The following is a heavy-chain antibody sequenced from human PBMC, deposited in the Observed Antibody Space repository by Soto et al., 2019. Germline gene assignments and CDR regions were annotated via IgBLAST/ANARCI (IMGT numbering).Heavy chain of an antibody. D-gene: IGHD3-22*01. CDR1: GGSFSGYY. CDR2: INHSGST. J-gene: IGHJ4*02. Sequence: QVQLQQWGAGLLKPSETLSLTCAVYGGSFSGYYWSWIRQPPGKGLEWIGEINHSGSTNYNPSLNSRVTISVDTSKSQFSLKLSSVAAADTAVYYCAVKRADDSNGYYYEGFDYWGQGTLVTVSS. CDR3: AVKRADDSNGYYYEGFDY. V-gene: IGHV4-34*01.